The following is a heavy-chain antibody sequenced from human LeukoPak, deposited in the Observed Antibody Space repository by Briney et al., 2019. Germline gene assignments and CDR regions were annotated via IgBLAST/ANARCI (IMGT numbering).Heavy chain of an antibody. CDR2: ISPGGGTT. CDR1: GFAFGSEA. V-gene: IGHV3-23*01. J-gene: IGHJ4*02. CDR3: AKDHSGYSYGSDYFDY. D-gene: IGHD5-18*01. Sequence: GGSLRLSCAVSGFAFGSEAMSWVRQSPARGLEWVASISPGGGTTYYADYVKGRFTISRDNSKNTLYLQMNSLRAEDTAVYYCAKDHSGYSYGSDYFDYWGQGTLVTVSS.